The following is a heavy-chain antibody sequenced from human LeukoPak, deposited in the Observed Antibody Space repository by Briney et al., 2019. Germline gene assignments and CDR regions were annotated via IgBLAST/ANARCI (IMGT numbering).Heavy chain of an antibody. Sequence: ASVKVSCKASGYTFTSYDINWVRQATGQGLEWMGWMNPNSGNTGYAQKFQGRVTMTRNTSISTAYMELSSLRSEDAAVYYCASAGSSGYSSFDYWGQGTLVTVSS. CDR3: ASAGSSGYSSFDY. V-gene: IGHV1-8*01. D-gene: IGHD3-22*01. CDR2: MNPNSGNT. J-gene: IGHJ4*02. CDR1: GYTFTSYD.